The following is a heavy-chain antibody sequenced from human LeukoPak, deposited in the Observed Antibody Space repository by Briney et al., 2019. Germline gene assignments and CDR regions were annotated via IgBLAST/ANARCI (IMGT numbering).Heavy chain of an antibody. Sequence: PGGSLRLSSATSGFSFSDYTMDWVRQAPGKGLEWISHISSRTNTMYYADSVKGRFTISRDNAKSSLYLQMNSLRAEDTGLYYCVRDLQWAFDYWGQGTLVTVSS. D-gene: IGHD6-19*01. CDR2: ISSRTNTM. CDR1: GFSFSDYT. CDR3: VRDLQWAFDY. V-gene: IGHV3-48*01. J-gene: IGHJ4*02.